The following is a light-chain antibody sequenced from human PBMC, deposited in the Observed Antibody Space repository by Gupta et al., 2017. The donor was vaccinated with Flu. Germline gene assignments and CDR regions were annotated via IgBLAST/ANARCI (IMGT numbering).Light chain of an antibody. CDR1: SSDVGGYNY. CDR3: SSYTSSSTYV. V-gene: IGLV2-14*01. Sequence: QSALTQPASASGSPGQSITISCTGTSSDVGGYNYVSWYQQHPGKAPKLMIYEVSNRPSGVSNRFSGSKSGNTASLTISGLQAEDEAYYYCSSYTSSSTYVFGTGTKVTVL. J-gene: IGLJ1*01. CDR2: EVS.